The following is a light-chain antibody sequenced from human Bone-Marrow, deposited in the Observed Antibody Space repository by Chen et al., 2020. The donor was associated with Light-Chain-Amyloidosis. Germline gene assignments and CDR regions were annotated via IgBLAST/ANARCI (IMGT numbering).Light chain of an antibody. CDR1: NSNIGKNF. Sequence: QSVLTHPPSFSAAPVQKVTISCSGSNSNIGKNFVTWYRQVPGAAPKVVIFDNDKRPSGIPDRFAGSKSAASATLGITGLQTGDEADYYCGTWDNRLSAVIFGGGTRVTVL. J-gene: IGLJ6*01. CDR3: GTWDNRLSAVI. CDR2: DND. V-gene: IGLV1-51*01.